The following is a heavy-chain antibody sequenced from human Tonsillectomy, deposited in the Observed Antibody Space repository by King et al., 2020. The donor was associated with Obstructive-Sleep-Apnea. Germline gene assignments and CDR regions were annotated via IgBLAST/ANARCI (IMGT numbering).Heavy chain of an antibody. V-gene: IGHV1-2*02. D-gene: IGHD3-22*01. CDR1: GYTFTGYY. Sequence: QLVQSGAEVKKPGASVKVSCKASGYTFTGYYIHWVRQAPGQGLEWMGWINPDSGGTNYAQKFQGRVTMTSDTSISTAYMDLSSLRSDDTAVYYCARVVTDYYDSSGYLYWDQGTLVSVSS. J-gene: IGHJ4*02. CDR3: ARVVTDYYDSSGYLY. CDR2: INPDSGGT.